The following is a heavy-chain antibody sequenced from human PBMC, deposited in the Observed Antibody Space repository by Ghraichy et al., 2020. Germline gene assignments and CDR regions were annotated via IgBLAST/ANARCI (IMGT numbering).Heavy chain of an antibody. CDR1: GGSISSYY. V-gene: IGHV4-4*07. J-gene: IGHJ3*02. Sequence: SETLSLTCTVSGGSISSYYWSWIRQPAGKGLEWIGRIYSSGSTNYNPSLKSRVTMSVDTSKNQFSLRLSSVTAADTAVYSCARASRVGEAFDIWGQGTMVTVSS. CDR3: ARASRVGEAFDI. CDR2: IYSSGST. D-gene: IGHD3-16*01.